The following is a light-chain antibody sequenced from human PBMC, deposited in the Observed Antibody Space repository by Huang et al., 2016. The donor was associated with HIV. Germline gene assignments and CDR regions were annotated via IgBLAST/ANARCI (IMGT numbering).Light chain of an antibody. CDR2: GAF. CDR3: QQYNNWPPGT. Sequence: EIVMTQSPATLSVSPGERATLSCRASQSVSSNLAWYQQKPGQAPRLIIYGAFTRATGIPARFSGSGSGTEFTRTISSLQSEDFAVYYCQQYNNWPPGTFGQGTKVEIK. J-gene: IGKJ1*01. V-gene: IGKV3-15*01. CDR1: QSVSSN.